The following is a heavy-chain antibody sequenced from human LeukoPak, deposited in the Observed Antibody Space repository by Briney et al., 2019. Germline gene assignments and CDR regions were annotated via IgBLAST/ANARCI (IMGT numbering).Heavy chain of an antibody. Sequence: GGSLRLSCAASGFPFSSYAMHWVRQAPGKGLEWVAVISYDGSNKYYADSVKGRFTISRDNSKNTLYLQMNSLRAEDTAVYYCARGQQQLELGAFDIWGQGTMVTVSS. D-gene: IGHD6-13*01. CDR1: GFPFSSYA. CDR3: ARGQQQLELGAFDI. CDR2: ISYDGSNK. J-gene: IGHJ3*02. V-gene: IGHV3-30*04.